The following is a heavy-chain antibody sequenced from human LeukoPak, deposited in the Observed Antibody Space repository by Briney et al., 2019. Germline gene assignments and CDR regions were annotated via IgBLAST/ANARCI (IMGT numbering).Heavy chain of an antibody. D-gene: IGHD5-18*01. CDR2: ISYDGSNK. V-gene: IGHV3-30*18. J-gene: IGHJ4*02. CDR3: AKECVDTAMVMGLDY. Sequence: GGSLRLSCAASGFSFSSYGMHWVRQAPGKGLEWVAVISYDGSNKYYADSVKGRFTISRDNSKNTLYLQMNSLRAEDTAVYYCAKECVDTAMVMGLDYWGQGTLVTVSS. CDR1: GFSFSSYG.